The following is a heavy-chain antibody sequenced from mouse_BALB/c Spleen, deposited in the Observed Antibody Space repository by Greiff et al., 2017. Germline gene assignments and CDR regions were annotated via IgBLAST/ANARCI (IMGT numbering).Heavy chain of an antibody. Sequence: QVQLQQSGAELAKPGASVKMSCKASGYTFTSYWMHWVKQRPGQGLEWIGYINPSTGYTEYNQKFKDKATLTADKSSSTAYMQLSSLTSEDSAVYYCARRGIYYGSSFDYWGQGTTLTVSS. D-gene: IGHD1-1*01. CDR3: ARRGIYYGSSFDY. CDR1: GYTFTSYW. CDR2: INPSTGYT. J-gene: IGHJ2*01. V-gene: IGHV1-7*01.